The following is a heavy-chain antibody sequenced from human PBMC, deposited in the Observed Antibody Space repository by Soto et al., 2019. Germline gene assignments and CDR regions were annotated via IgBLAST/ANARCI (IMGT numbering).Heavy chain of an antibody. CDR1: GGSISSSSYY. CDR3: ARQLRYFDWLFTDRYYYYYGMDV. Sequence: SETLSLTCTVSGGSISSSSYYWGWIRQPPGKGLEWIGSIYYSGSTYYNPSLKSRVTISVDGSKNHFSLKLSSVTAADTAVYYCARQLRYFDWLFTDRYYYYYGMDVWGQGTTVTVSS. V-gene: IGHV4-39*01. D-gene: IGHD3-9*01. CDR2: IYYSGST. J-gene: IGHJ6*02.